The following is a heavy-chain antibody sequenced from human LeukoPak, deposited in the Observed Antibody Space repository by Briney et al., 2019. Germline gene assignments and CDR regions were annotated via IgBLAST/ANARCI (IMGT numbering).Heavy chain of an antibody. CDR1: GFTFSSYA. J-gene: IGHJ4*02. Sequence: GGSLRLSCAASGFTFSSYAMHWVRQAPGKGLEYVSAISSNGGSTYYANSVKGRFTISRDNSKNTLYLQMGSLRAEGMAVYYCARGRPTTVTYFDYWGQGTLVTVSS. D-gene: IGHD4-4*01. CDR2: ISSNGGST. CDR3: ARGRPTTVTYFDY. V-gene: IGHV3-64*01.